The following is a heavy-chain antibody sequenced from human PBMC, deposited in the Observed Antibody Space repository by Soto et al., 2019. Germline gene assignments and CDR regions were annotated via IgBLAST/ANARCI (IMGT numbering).Heavy chain of an antibody. D-gene: IGHD3-16*01. J-gene: IGHJ4*02. CDR2: ISYDGSNK. CDR3: ARVFTYYFDY. CDR1: GFTFSSYA. Sequence: GGSLRLSCAASGFTFSSYAMHWVRQAPGKGLEWVAVISYDGSNKYYADSVKGRFTISRDNSKNTLYLQMNSLRAEDTAVYYCARVFTYYFDYWGQGTLVTVSS. V-gene: IGHV3-30-3*01.